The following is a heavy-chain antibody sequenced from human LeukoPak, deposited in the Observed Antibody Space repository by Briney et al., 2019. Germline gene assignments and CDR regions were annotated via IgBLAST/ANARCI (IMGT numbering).Heavy chain of an antibody. V-gene: IGHV3-23*01. J-gene: IGHJ4*02. CDR1: GFTFSSYA. Sequence: GGSLRLSCAASGFTFSSYAMSWVRQAPGKGLEWVSAISGSGGSTYYADSVKGRFTISRDNSKNTLYLQMNSLRAEDTAVYYRAKSTQTRTMVRGVIITPLDYWGQGTLVTVSS. CDR2: ISGSGGST. CDR3: AKSTQTRTMVRGVIITPLDY. D-gene: IGHD3-10*01.